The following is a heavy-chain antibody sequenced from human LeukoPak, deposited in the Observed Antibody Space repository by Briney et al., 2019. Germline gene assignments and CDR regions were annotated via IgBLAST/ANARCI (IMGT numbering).Heavy chain of an antibody. J-gene: IGHJ5*02. CDR1: GVSISSYY. CDR3: ARFSVAAAGTGWFDP. D-gene: IGHD6-13*01. V-gene: IGHV4-59*01. Sequence: SGTLSLTCTVSGVSISSYYWSWIRQPPGKGLELIGYIYYSGSTNYNPSLKSRVTISVDTSKNHLSLKLSSVTAADTAVYYCARFSVAAAGTGWFDPWGQGTLVTVSA. CDR2: IYYSGST.